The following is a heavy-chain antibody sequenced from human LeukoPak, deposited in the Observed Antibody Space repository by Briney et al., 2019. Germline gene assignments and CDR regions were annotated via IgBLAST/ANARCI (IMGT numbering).Heavy chain of an antibody. CDR3: ARDEVGGYCSSTSCNPVHWFDP. Sequence: TSETLSLTCAVYGGSFSGYYCSWIRQPPRKGREWIGEINHSGSTNYNPSLKSRVTISVDTSKNQFSLQLSSLTAADTAVYYCARDEVGGYCSSTSCNPVHWFDPWGQGTLVTVSS. CDR2: INHSGST. D-gene: IGHD2-2*01. CDR1: GGSFSGYY. V-gene: IGHV4-34*01. J-gene: IGHJ5*02.